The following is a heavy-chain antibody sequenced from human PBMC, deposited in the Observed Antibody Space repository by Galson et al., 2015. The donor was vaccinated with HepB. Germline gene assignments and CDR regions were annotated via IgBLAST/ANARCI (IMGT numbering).Heavy chain of an antibody. CDR2: ISYDGSNK. CDR3: ARDLGSSWPYYYYYGMDV. D-gene: IGHD6-13*01. J-gene: IGHJ6*02. CDR1: GFTFSSYA. Sequence: SLRLSCAASGFTFSSYAMHWVRQAPGKGLEWVAVISYDGSNKYYADSVKGRFTISRDNSKNTLYLQMNSLRAEDTAVYYCARDLGSSWPYYYYYGMDVWGQGTTVTVSS. V-gene: IGHV3-30-3*01.